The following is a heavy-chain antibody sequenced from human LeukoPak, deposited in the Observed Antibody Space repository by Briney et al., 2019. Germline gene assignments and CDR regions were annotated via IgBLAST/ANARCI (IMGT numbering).Heavy chain of an antibody. CDR3: ARDLYYGSNLRSFDP. V-gene: IGHV4-39*07. J-gene: IGHJ5*02. Sequence: TSETLSLTCTISGGSISSSHYYWDWVRQPPGKGLEWIGNIYNSGSTYYNPSLKRRVTISIDTSKNQFSLKLSSVTAADTAMYYCARDLYYGSNLRSFDPWGQGTLVTVSS. CDR2: IYNSGST. D-gene: IGHD3-22*01. CDR1: GGSISSSHYY.